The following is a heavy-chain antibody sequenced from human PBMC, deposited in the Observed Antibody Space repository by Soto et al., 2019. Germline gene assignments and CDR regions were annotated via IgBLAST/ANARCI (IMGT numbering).Heavy chain of an antibody. V-gene: IGHV4-59*08. CDR3: ARLVASYYYLDA. CDR2: IYYSGST. Sequence: PSETLSLTCTVSGDSIGSYYWSWVRQPPGKGPEWIAYIYYSGSTKYNPSLQSRVTISIDTSKNQFSLKLNSVTAADTAVYYCARLVASYYYLDAWGKGPTVTVS. J-gene: IGHJ6*03. D-gene: IGHD2-21*01. CDR1: GDSIGSYY.